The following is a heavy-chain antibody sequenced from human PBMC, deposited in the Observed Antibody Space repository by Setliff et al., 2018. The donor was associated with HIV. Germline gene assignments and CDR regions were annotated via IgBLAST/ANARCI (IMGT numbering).Heavy chain of an antibody. CDR2: AYISESS. V-gene: IGHV4-61*02. CDR1: GGIISSGSDY. Sequence: SETLSLTCNVPGGIISSGSDYGSWVRQPAGKGLEWIGRAYISESSHYNPSLKSRVTISVDTSKDQFSLKLNSVTAADTAVYYCARGRHCLGLDVWGQGSLVTVSS. D-gene: IGHD3-16*01. J-gene: IGHJ4*02. CDR3: ARGRHCLGLDV.